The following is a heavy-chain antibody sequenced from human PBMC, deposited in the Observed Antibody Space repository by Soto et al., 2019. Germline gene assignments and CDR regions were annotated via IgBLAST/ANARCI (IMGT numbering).Heavy chain of an antibody. CDR1: GFTFSDRY. Sequence: EVQLVESGGGLVQPGGSLRLSCAASGFTFSDRYMDWVRQAPGKGLEWVGRTRNKANSYTTEYAASVKGRFTISSDDSKNSLYLQMNSLKSEDTAVYYCARVGYGSGGDDYWGQGTLVTVSS. J-gene: IGHJ4*02. CDR2: TRNKANSYTT. D-gene: IGHD3-10*01. CDR3: ARVGYGSGGDDY. V-gene: IGHV3-72*01.